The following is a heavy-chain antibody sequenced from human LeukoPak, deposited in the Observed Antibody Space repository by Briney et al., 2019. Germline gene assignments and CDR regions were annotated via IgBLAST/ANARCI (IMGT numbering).Heavy chain of an antibody. Sequence: PGGSLRLSCAASGFTLSSYGMHWVRQAPGKGLEWVAVISYDGSNKYYADSVKGRFTISRDNSKNTLYLQMNSLRAEDTAVYYCAKDYYRRFYYLDYWGQGTLVTVSS. J-gene: IGHJ4*02. D-gene: IGHD3-10*01. V-gene: IGHV3-30*18. CDR1: GFTLSSYG. CDR2: ISYDGSNK. CDR3: AKDYYRRFYYLDY.